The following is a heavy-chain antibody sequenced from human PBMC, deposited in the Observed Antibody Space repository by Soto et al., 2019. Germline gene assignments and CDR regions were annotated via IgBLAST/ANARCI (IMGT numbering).Heavy chain of an antibody. D-gene: IGHD6-6*01. J-gene: IGHJ6*02. CDR1: GGSISSGGYY. Sequence: QVQLQESGPGLVKPSQTLSLTCTVSGGSISSGGYYWTWIRQHPGKGLEWIGYNYYSGITYYNPSLKSRVTISLDTSKHQFPLKLRSVTAADTAVYYCARGSSIAGLYYGMDVWGQGTTVTVSS. CDR3: ARGSSIAGLYYGMDV. V-gene: IGHV4-31*03. CDR2: NYYSGIT.